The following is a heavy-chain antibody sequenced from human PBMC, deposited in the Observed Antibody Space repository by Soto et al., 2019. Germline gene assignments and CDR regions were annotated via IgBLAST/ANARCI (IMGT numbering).Heavy chain of an antibody. J-gene: IGHJ4*02. D-gene: IGHD3-22*01. V-gene: IGHV2-5*02. CDR2: IYWDDDK. CDR3: VHRRDSGGYLDQ. CDR1: GFSLTTRGVG. Sequence: QITLKESGPTLVKPTQTLTLTCSFSGFSLTTRGVGVGWIRQPPEKALEWLTLIYWDDDKRYSQSLKSRLTITTDTSKSQVVLRMTNIDPVDTATYYCVHRRDSGGYLDQWGQGTLVTVSS.